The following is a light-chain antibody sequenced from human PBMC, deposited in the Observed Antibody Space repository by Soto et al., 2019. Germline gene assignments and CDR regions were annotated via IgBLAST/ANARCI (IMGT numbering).Light chain of an antibody. CDR1: SGSVSTSYY. CDR3: VLYMGSGLWV. CDR2: STN. V-gene: IGLV8-61*01. J-gene: IGLJ3*02. Sequence: VVTQEPSFSVSPGRTVTLTCGLSSGSVSTSYYPSWYQQTPGQAPRTLIYSTNTRSSGVPDRFSGSILGNKAALTITGAQADDESDYYCVLYMGSGLWVFGGGTKLTVL.